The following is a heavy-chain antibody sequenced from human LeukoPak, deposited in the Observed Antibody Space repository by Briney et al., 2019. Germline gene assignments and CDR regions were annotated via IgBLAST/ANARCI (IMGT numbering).Heavy chain of an antibody. CDR3: GRSAGFVHFDH. Sequence: SETLSLTCTVSGNSISRSSYYWVGIRQPPWKGLEWIGSINYYGKTYYNPSVKSRVTISVDTSKNQFSLMVRSVTAADTAVYYCGRSAGFVHFDHWGQGTLVTVTS. CDR2: INYYGKT. D-gene: IGHD3-16*01. CDR1: GNSISRSSYY. V-gene: IGHV4-39*07. J-gene: IGHJ4*02.